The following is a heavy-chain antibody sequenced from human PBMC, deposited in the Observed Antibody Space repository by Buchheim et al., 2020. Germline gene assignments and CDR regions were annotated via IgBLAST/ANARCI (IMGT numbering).Heavy chain of an antibody. CDR1: GFTFSSFA. J-gene: IGHJ4*02. V-gene: IGHV3-23*01. Sequence: EVQLLESGGGLVQPGGSLRLSCAASGFTFSSFALSWVRQAPGEGLEWVSSISDSGGNTDYADSVKGRFTISRDNSKNTLYLQMNSLRAEDTAVYFCAKFRSGIASAATNYWGQGTL. D-gene: IGHD6-13*01. CDR3: AKFRSGIASAATNY. CDR2: ISDSGGNT.